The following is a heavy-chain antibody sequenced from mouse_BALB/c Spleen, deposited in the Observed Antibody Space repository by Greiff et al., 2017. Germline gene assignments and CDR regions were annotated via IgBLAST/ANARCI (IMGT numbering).Heavy chain of an antibody. CDR1: GYSITSDYA. Sequence: EVQLQESGPGLVKPSQSLSLTCTVTGYSITSDYAWNWIRQFPGNKLEWMGYISYSGSTSYNPSLKSRISITRDTSKNQFFLQLNSVTTEDTATYYCASLQLGFYAMDYWGQGTSVTVSS. J-gene: IGHJ4*01. CDR3: ASLQLGFYAMDY. V-gene: IGHV3-2*02. D-gene: IGHD4-1*02. CDR2: ISYSGST.